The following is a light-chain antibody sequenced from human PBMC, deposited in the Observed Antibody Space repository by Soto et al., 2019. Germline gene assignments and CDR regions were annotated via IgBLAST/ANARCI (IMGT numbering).Light chain of an antibody. Sequence: SSSSLTLPPGESDTVSCRASQSVRSNFLAWYQQKPGQAPRLLIYGASNRATGIPDRFSGSGSGTDFTLTITRLEPEDFAMYYCQRYDSLRTFGQGTKVDIK. CDR2: GAS. CDR1: QSVRSNF. CDR3: QRYDSLRT. V-gene: IGKV3-20*01. J-gene: IGKJ1*01.